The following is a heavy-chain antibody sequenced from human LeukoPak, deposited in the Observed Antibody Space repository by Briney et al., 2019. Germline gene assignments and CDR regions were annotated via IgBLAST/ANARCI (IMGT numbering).Heavy chain of an antibody. V-gene: IGHV1-2*02. CDR2: LNPNSGDT. D-gene: IGHD3-16*01. CDR3: ARGRNIEITSMSGGSDF. J-gene: IGHJ4*02. Sequence: ASVNVSCKASGYTFTDYFMHWVRQAPGQGLEWMGWLNPNSGDTNYAQKFQGRVSMTRDTSISTAYMDLSDLRSDDTAVYYCARGRNIEITSMSGGSDFWGQGTLVTVSS. CDR1: GYTFTDYF.